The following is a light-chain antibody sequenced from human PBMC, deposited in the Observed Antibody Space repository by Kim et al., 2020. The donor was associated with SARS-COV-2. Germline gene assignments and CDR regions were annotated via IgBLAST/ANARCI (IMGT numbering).Light chain of an antibody. V-gene: IGKV3-20*01. Sequence: SPGERDSLSCRASQSVNSIYLVWYQQKPGQTPRLLIYATSNRATGIPDRCSGSGSGTDFTLTISRLEPEDFAVYYCHQYGNTPLTFGGGTKVDIK. CDR2: ATS. CDR1: QSVNSIY. CDR3: HQYGNTPLT. J-gene: IGKJ4*02.